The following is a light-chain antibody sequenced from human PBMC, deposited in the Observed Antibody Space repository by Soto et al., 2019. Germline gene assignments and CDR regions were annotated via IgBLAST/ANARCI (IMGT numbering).Light chain of an antibody. CDR1: QTISSW. CDR2: KAS. Sequence: DIQMTQSPSTLSGSVGDRVTITCRASQTISSWLAWYQQKPGKAPKLLIYKASTLNSGVPSRFSGSGSGTEFTLTISSLKPDDFATYYFQHYNSYSEAFGQGTKVELK. V-gene: IGKV1-5*03. J-gene: IGKJ1*01. CDR3: QHYNSYSEA.